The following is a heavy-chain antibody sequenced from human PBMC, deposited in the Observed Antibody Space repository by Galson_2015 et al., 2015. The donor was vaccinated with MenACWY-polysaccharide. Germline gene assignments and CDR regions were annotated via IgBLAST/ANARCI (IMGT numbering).Heavy chain of an antibody. Sequence: ETLSLTCTVSGGSISGYYWSWIRQPPGKGLGWIGYISYTGSTNYNPSLKSRVTISVDTSKNQFSLKLSSVTAADTALYHCARSARGYSYGPFDYWGQGTLVTVSS. V-gene: IGHV4-59*01. CDR1: GGSISGYY. J-gene: IGHJ4*02. D-gene: IGHD5-18*01. CDR2: ISYTGST. CDR3: ARSARGYSYGPFDY.